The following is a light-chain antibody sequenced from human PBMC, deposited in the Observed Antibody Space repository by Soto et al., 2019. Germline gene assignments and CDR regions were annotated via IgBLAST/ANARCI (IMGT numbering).Light chain of an antibody. CDR1: QGISRF. CDR3: QQRSNWPPEIT. J-gene: IGKJ5*01. V-gene: IGKV1-12*01. Sequence: IKMTQSPSSVSASVGDIVTITCRASQGISRFLAWYQQKSGKAPKFLIYAASSLQSGVLSRFSGSGSGTDFSLTISSLEPEDFVVYYCQQRSNWPPEITFGQGTRLEIK. CDR2: AAS.